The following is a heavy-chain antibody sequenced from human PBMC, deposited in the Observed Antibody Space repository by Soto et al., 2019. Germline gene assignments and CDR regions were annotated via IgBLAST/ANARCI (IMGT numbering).Heavy chain of an antibody. D-gene: IGHD2-15*01. CDR1: GFSFSNAW. V-gene: IGHV3-15*07. Sequence: EVQLVESGGGLVKPGGSLRLSCAASGFSFSNAWMNWVRQAPGKGLEWVGRIKRKIDGEATDYAAPVKGRFTVSRDDSKSALYLHMNSLKSDDTAVYYCTTGSVEGVWGQGTTVTVSS. CDR3: TTGSVEGV. CDR2: IKRKIDGEAT. J-gene: IGHJ6*02.